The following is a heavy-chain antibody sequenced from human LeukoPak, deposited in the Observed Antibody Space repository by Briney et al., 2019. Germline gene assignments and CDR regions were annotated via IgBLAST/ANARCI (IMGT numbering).Heavy chain of an antibody. CDR2: IYYSGST. Sequence: SESLSLTCTVSGGSITTYYWSWIRQPPEKGLEWNGYIYYSGSTYFNPSLKSRVTISVETSKNQFSLKLSSVTAADTAVYYCARDRYSGSYSHYYYGMDVWGQGTTVTVSS. CDR1: GGSITTYY. V-gene: IGHV4-59*01. D-gene: IGHD1-26*01. CDR3: ARDRYSGSYSHYYYGMDV. J-gene: IGHJ6*02.